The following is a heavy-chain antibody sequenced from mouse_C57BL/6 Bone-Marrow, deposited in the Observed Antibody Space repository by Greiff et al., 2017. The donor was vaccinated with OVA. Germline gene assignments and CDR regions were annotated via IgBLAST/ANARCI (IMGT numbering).Heavy chain of an antibody. CDR2: IYPRDGST. CDR1: GYTFTDHT. J-gene: IGHJ3*01. V-gene: IGHV1-78*01. Sequence: VKLMESDAELVKPGASVKISCKVSGYTFTDHTIHWMKQRPEQGLEWIGYIYPRDGSTKYNEKFKGKATLTADKSSSTAYMQLNSLTSEDSAVYFCARLGYDYDGAWFAYWGQGTLVTVSA. D-gene: IGHD2-4*01. CDR3: ARLGYDYDGAWFAY.